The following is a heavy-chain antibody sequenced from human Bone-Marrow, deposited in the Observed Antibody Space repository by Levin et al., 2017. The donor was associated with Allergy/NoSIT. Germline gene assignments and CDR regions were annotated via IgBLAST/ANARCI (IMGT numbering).Heavy chain of an antibody. D-gene: IGHD1-7*01. V-gene: IGHV3-53*01. CDR3: ARSYNWNYA. Sequence: GGSLRLSCAASGFSVSNNYMSWVRQAPGKGLEWVSLIYSDGSTVYADSVKGRFTISRDNSKNTLYLQMNSLRAEDTAVYYCARSYNWNYAGGQGTLVTVSS. J-gene: IGHJ4*02. CDR2: IYSDGST. CDR1: GFSVSNNY.